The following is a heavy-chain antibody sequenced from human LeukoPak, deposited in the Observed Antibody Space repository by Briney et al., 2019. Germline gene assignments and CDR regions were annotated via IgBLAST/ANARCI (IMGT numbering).Heavy chain of an antibody. J-gene: IGHJ6*03. V-gene: IGHV3-53*01. D-gene: IGHD3-10*01. CDR3: ARSLRERKGPYYYYYYMDV. Sequence: GGSLRLSYAASGFTVSSNYMSWVRQAPGKGLEWVSVIYSGGSTYYADSVKGRFTISRDNSKNTLYLQMNSLRAEDTAVYYCARSLRERKGPYYYYYYMDVWGKGTTVTVSS. CDR1: GFTVSSNY. CDR2: IYSGGST.